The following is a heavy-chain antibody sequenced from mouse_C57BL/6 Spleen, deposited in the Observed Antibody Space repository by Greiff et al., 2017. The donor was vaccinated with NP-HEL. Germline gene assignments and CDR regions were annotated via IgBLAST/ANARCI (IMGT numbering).Heavy chain of an antibody. J-gene: IGHJ4*01. CDR3: ARVARAYYAMDY. V-gene: IGHV1-4*01. CDR1: GYTFTSYT. D-gene: IGHD3-3*01. Sequence: VKVVESGAELARPGASVKMSCKASGYTFTSYTMHWVKQRPGQGLEWIGYINPSSGYTKYNQKFKDKATLTADKSSSTAYMQLSSLTSEDSAVYYCARVARAYYAMDYWGQGTSVTVSS. CDR2: INPSSGYT.